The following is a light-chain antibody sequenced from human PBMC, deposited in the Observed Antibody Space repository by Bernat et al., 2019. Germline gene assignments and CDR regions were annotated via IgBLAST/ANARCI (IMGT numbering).Light chain of an antibody. J-gene: IGLJ1*01. CDR1: SSDVGAYNY. Sequence: QSALTQPASVSGSPGQSITISCTGTSSDVGAYNYVSWFQQHPDKAPKLMLYDVTNRPSGVSYRFSGSKSGNTASLTISELQAEDEADYYYVSSTTSSTFVFGTGTKGTVL. V-gene: IGLV2-14*03. CDR2: DVT. CDR3: VSSTTSSTFV.